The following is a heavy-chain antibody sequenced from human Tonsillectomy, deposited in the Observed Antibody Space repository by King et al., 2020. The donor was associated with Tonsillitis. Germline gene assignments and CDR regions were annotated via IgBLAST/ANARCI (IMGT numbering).Heavy chain of an antibody. CDR2: IGIAGDP. CDR3: ARAPHFGAFDI. CDR1: GFTFSSYD. V-gene: IGHV3-13*05. D-gene: IGHD3-10*01. Sequence: VQLVESGGGLVKPGGSLRLSCAASGFTFSSYDMHWVRQPRGKGLEWVSAIGIAGDPYYPGSVRGRFTISRENAKNSFYLQMNSLRAGDTAGYYCARAPHFGAFDIWGQGTVVIVSS. J-gene: IGHJ3*02.